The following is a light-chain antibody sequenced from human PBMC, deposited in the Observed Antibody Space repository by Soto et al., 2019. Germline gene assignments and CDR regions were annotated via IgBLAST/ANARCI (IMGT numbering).Light chain of an antibody. V-gene: IGLV8-61*01. CDR1: SGSVSTSDY. CDR3: VLYVGSGIVV. J-gene: IGLJ2*01. CDR2: NTN. Sequence: QTVVTQEPSLSVSPGRTVTLTCGLSSGSVSTSDYPSWYQQTPGQAPRTLIYNTNTRSSGVPDRFSGSILGNKAALTITGAQVDDESDYYCVLYVGSGIVVFGGGTKLTVL.